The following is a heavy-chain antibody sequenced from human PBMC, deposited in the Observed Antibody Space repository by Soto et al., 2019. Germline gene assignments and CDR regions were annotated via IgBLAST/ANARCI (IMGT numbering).Heavy chain of an antibody. CDR2: VYPGDSHT. CDR1: GYSFTTYW. J-gene: IGHJ1*01. V-gene: IGHV5-51*01. D-gene: IGHD6-13*01. CDR3: VRPKYNTSLRVFQH. Sequence: PGESLKISCKGSGYSFTTYWIGWVRQMPGKGLELIGVVYPGDSHTTYSPSFQGHVTISADKSISTAYLQWRTLKASDTAMYYCVRPKYNTSLRVFQHWGQGTLVTVSS.